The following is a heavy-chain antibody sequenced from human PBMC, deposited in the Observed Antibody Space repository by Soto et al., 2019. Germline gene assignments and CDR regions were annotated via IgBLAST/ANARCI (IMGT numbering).Heavy chain of an antibody. J-gene: IGHJ4*02. CDR1: GFMFNDYA. V-gene: IGHV3-30*03. CDR3: SRGTYYPQSSGLHADY. D-gene: IGHD3-22*01. Sequence: GSLRLSCATSGFMFNDYAMYWVRQAPGQGLEWVAMISSDGNHQFYVDNVRGRFTVSRDNSKNTLNLQMNSLRPEDTAVYYCSRGTYYPQSSGLHADYWGPGTVVTVSS. CDR2: ISSDGNHQ.